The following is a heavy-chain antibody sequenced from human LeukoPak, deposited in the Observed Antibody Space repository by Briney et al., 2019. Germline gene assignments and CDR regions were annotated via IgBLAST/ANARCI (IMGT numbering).Heavy chain of an antibody. D-gene: IGHD4-17*01. Sequence: SETLSLXCTVSGGSISSSSYYWGWIRQPPGKGLEWIGSIYYSGSTYYNPSLKSRVTISVDTSKNQFSLKLSSVTAADTAVYYCARSYGDYVYYYYYMDVWGKGTTVTVSS. CDR1: GGSISSSSYY. V-gene: IGHV4-39*01. CDR2: IYYSGST. CDR3: ARSYGDYVYYYYYMDV. J-gene: IGHJ6*03.